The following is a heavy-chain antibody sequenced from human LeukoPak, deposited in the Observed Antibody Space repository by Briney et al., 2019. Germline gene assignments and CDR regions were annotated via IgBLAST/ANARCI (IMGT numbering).Heavy chain of an antibody. D-gene: IGHD3-10*01. CDR2: ISRSSNYI. CDR3: ARDQNYYGSGSSYYFDY. CDR1: GFTFSSYS. J-gene: IGHJ4*02. Sequence: GGSLRLSCAASGFTFSSYSMNWVRQAPGKGLEWVSSISRSSNYIYYADSVEGRFTISRDNAKNSLFLQMNSLRAEDTAVYYCARDQNYYGSGSSYYFDYWGPGTLVTVSS. V-gene: IGHV3-21*01.